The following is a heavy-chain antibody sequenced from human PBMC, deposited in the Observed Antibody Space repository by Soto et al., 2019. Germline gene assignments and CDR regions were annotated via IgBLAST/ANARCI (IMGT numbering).Heavy chain of an antibody. D-gene: IGHD6-13*01. CDR1: GYSFTSYW. J-gene: IGHJ6*02. Sequence: VESLKISCIGSGYSFTSYWISWVRQMPGKGLEWMGRIDPSDSYTNYSPSFQGHVTISADKSISTAYLQWSSLKASDTAMYYCARRSSSSLYYYCGMDIRGQGTTVTVSS. CDR2: IDPSDSYT. V-gene: IGHV5-10-1*01. CDR3: ARRSSSSLYYYCGMDI.